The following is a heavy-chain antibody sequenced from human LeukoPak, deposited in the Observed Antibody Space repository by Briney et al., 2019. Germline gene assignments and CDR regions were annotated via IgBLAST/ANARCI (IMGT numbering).Heavy chain of an antibody. CDR1: GFTFTSYA. Sequence: GGSLRLSCSASGFTFTSYAMSWVHQGPGKGLEWVSVISDSGGSTYYADSVKGRFTISRDNSKNTLYLQMNSLRDEDTAIYYCARDGFDAYFDSWGQGTLVTVSS. D-gene: IGHD5-12*01. V-gene: IGHV3-23*01. J-gene: IGHJ4*02. CDR2: ISDSGGST. CDR3: ARDGFDAYFDS.